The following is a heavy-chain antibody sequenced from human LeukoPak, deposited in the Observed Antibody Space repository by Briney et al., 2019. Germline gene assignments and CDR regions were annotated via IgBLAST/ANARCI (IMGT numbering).Heavy chain of an antibody. CDR3: ARAFGFWNGFYRNYYGMDV. Sequence: ASVKVSCKASGGTFSSYAISWVRQAPGQGLEWMGWISEYNGNTNYAQKFQGRVTMTTDTSTSTAYMELRSLRSDDTAVYYCARAFGFWNGFYRNYYGMDVWGQGTTVTVSS. D-gene: IGHD3-3*01. CDR1: GGTFSSYA. J-gene: IGHJ6*02. V-gene: IGHV1-18*01. CDR2: ISEYNGNT.